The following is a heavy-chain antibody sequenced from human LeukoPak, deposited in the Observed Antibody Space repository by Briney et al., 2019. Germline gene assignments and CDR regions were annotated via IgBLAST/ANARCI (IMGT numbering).Heavy chain of an antibody. CDR3: ARVYALDI. CDR2: ISSSSSYI. CDR1: GFTYSTYS. Sequence: AGSLRLSCAASGFTYSTYSRKWVRQAPGKGLEGVSSISSSSSYIYYADSVKGRFTISRDNAKNSLYLQMNSLRAEDTAVYYCARVYALDIWGQGTMVTVSS. J-gene: IGHJ3*02. V-gene: IGHV3-21*01.